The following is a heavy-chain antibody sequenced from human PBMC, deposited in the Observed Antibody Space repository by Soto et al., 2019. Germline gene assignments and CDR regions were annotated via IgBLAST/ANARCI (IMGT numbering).Heavy chain of an antibody. CDR1: GFSVSATKY. Sequence: EVQLVESGGGLVQPGGSLRLSCVASGFSVSATKYMNWLRQAPDKGLEWVSVIYSGGTYYYADSVKGRFTISRHDSKNTLYLQMDSLRPEDTAVYCCERANDLNAFDMWGQGTMVTVSS. CDR2: IYSGGTY. V-gene: IGHV3-53*04. J-gene: IGHJ3*02. CDR3: ERANDLNAFDM.